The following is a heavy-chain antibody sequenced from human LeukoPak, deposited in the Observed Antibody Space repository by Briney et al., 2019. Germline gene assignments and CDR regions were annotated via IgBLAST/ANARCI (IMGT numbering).Heavy chain of an antibody. CDR2: VYSSGST. V-gene: IGHV4-4*09. J-gene: IGHJ4*02. CDR3: ARKREGATTGIDY. D-gene: IGHD1-26*01. Sequence: SETLSLTCTVSGASISGSYWNWVRQPPGRGLEWIGYVYSSGSTDYNPSLKSRVAISVDASKNQFSLKLTSVTAADTAVYYCARKREGATTGIDYWGQGTLVTVSS. CDR1: GASISGSY.